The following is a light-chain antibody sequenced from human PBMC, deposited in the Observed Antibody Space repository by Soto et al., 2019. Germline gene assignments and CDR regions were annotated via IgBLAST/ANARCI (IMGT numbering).Light chain of an antibody. CDR3: QQSLTTPPT. CDR2: ETS. CDR1: QSISTY. Sequence: DIQMTQSPSSLSASVGDRVSITCRASQSISTYLYWYQQKPGKAPKLLIYETSNLQSGVPSRFSRSGSGTDFALTFTSLQPEDFATYYCQQSLTTPPTFGQGTKAEIK. J-gene: IGKJ1*01. V-gene: IGKV1-39*01.